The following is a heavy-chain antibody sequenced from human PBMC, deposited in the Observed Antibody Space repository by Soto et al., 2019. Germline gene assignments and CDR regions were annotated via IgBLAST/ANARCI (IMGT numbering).Heavy chain of an antibody. V-gene: IGHV1-2*02. D-gene: IGHD3-22*01. CDR1: GYTFTGYY. CDR2: INPNSGGT. CDR3: ARPPDYYDSSGYYYRVDFFDY. J-gene: IGHJ4*02. Sequence: ASVKVCCKASGYTFTGYYMHWVRQAPGQGLEWMGWINPNSGGTNYAQKFQGRVTMTRDTSISTAYMELSRLRSDDTAVYYCARPPDYYDSSGYYYRVDFFDYWGQGTLVTVSS.